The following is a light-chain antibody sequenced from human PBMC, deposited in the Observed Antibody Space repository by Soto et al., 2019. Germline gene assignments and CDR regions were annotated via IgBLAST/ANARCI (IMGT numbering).Light chain of an antibody. Sequence: EIVMTQSPATLSVSPGERVTLSCRASQSVSSNLAWYQQKPGQAPRRLIYGASTRATGIPARFSGSGSGTEFTLTISSLQSEDFAVYYCQQYNNWPPYTFGQGTKLELK. CDR2: GAS. CDR3: QQYNNWPPYT. V-gene: IGKV3-15*01. J-gene: IGKJ2*01. CDR1: QSVSSN.